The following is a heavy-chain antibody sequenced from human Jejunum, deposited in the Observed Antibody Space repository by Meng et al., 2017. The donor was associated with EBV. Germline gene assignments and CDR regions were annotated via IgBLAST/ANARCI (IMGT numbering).Heavy chain of an antibody. Sequence: EVELGESGGGLVQPGDSLRLSCAASGFTLSSYWMHWVRQAPGKGLVWVSRINSDGSKTNYADSVKGRFTISRDIAKNTLYLQLNSLRADDTAVYYCVRGPPPDTWGQGTLVTVSS. CDR2: INSDGSKT. J-gene: IGHJ5*02. CDR1: GFTLSSYW. CDR3: VRGPPPDT. V-gene: IGHV3-74*01.